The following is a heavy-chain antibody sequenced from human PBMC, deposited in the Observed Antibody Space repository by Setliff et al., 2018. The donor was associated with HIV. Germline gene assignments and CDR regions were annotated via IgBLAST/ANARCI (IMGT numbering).Heavy chain of an antibody. D-gene: IGHD3-9*01. J-gene: IGHJ4*02. CDR2: IYYSGST. V-gene: IGHV4-39*01. Sequence: SETLSLTCTVSGGSISSSSYYWGWIRQPPGKGLEWIGSIYYSGSTYYNPSLKSRVTISVDTSKNQFSLKLSSVTAADTAVYYCARLGWLPPYDFDYWGQGTLVTSPQ. CDR1: GGSISSSSYY. CDR3: ARLGWLPPYDFDY.